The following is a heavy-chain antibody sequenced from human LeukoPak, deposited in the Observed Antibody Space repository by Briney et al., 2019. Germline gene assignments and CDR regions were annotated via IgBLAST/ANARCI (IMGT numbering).Heavy chain of an antibody. V-gene: IGHV3-74*01. D-gene: IGHD2-21*01. CDR1: GFAFGTHA. J-gene: IGHJ4*02. Sequence: VGSLRLSRLASGFAFGTHAMHWVRQAPGAGLEWVSRLKDDGSGPSYADSVKGRFTISRDSAKNTLYLQMSRLRVEDTAVYDCARDVFTGPVIAYLDYWGQGTPVTVSS. CDR3: ARDVFTGPVIAYLDY. CDR2: LKDDGSGP.